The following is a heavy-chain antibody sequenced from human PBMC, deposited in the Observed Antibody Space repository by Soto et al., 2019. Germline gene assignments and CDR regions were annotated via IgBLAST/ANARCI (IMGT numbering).Heavy chain of an antibody. D-gene: IGHD6-13*01. CDR1: GGSIRSGDYY. J-gene: IGHJ4*02. Sequence: PSETLSLTCTVSGGSIRSGDYYWGWIRQTPERGLEWCGYVHYSGNTFYNPSLKSRATISLDTSRNQFSLNLSSVTAADSAVYYCAREIMAADHFDYWGQGALVTVSS. CDR3: AREIMAADHFDY. V-gene: IGHV4-30-4*01. CDR2: VHYSGNT.